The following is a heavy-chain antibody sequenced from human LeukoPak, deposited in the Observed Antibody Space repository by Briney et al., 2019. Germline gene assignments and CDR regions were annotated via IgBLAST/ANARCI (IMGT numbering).Heavy chain of an antibody. CDR3: ASSQWVVPGSH. CDR2: VFYSGST. J-gene: IGHJ4*02. D-gene: IGHD6-19*01. Sequence: SETLSLTCTVSDGSIYTYYWSWIRQPPGKGLEWIGYVFYSGSTNYNPSLKSRVTISLDTSKNQFSLKLTSVTAADTAVYYCASSQWVVPGSHWGQGALVTVSS. CDR1: DGSIYTYY. V-gene: IGHV4-59*08.